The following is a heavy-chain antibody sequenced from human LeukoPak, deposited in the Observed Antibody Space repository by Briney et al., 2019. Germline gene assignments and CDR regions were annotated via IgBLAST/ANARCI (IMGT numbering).Heavy chain of an antibody. Sequence: GGSLRLSCAASGFTFSSYAMSWVRQAPGKGLEWVSAISGSGGSTYYADSVKGRFTISRDSSKNTLYLQMNSLRAEDTAVYYCAKDYDYIWGSYRQFDYWGQGTLVTVSS. V-gene: IGHV3-23*01. CDR3: AKDYDYIWGSYRQFDY. D-gene: IGHD3-16*02. CDR1: GFTFSSYA. CDR2: ISGSGGST. J-gene: IGHJ4*02.